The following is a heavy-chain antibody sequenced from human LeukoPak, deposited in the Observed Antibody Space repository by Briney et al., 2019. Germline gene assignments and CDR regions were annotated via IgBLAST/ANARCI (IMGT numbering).Heavy chain of an antibody. J-gene: IGHJ4*02. Sequence: GGSLRLSCAAPGFTFSNSAMSWVRQAPGKGLEWLSAISGSGGSTYYVDSVKGRFTISRDNSKNTLYLQMNSLRPEDTAVYYCAKDAYVVVIPGYFDYWGQGTLVTVSS. D-gene: IGHD3-22*01. CDR3: AKDAYVVVIPGYFDY. CDR2: ISGSGGST. V-gene: IGHV3-23*01. CDR1: GFTFSNSA.